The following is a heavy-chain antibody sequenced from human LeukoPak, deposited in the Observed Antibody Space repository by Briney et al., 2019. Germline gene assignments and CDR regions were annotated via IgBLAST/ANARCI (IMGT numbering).Heavy chain of an antibody. V-gene: IGHV1-2*02. CDR3: ARGVGSSWFDP. D-gene: IGHD1-26*01. Sequence: ASLRVSCKTSGYTFTDFYMHWVRQAPGQGLEWMGWIDTKSGGTNYAQNFQGRVTMTRDTSISTAYMELSSLRSENTSVYFCARGVGSSWFDPWGQGTLVTVSS. CDR1: GYTFTDFY. CDR2: IDTKSGGT. J-gene: IGHJ5*02.